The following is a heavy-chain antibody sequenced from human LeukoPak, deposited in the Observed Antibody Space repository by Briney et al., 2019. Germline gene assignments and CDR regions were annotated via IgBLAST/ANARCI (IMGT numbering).Heavy chain of an antibody. Sequence: SETLSLTCTISGYSIGSGYYWSWIRQSPGKGLEWLASIYHSGDSFYKPSLKSRLTISVDKSKNQFSLKLTSVTAADTAVYFCARETHFRLDYKAFDIWGQGTMVTVSS. J-gene: IGHJ3*02. CDR2: IYHSGDS. V-gene: IGHV4-38-2*02. CDR1: GYSIGSGYY. CDR3: ARETHFRLDYKAFDI. D-gene: IGHD4-11*01.